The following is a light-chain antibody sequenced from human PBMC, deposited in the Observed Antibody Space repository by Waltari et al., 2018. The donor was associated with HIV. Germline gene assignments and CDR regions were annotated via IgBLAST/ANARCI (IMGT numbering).Light chain of an antibody. CDR3: SSYTRSISVA. V-gene: IGLV2-14*01. CDR1: NDDVGGYHL. CDR2: ADR. Sequence: QSALTQPASVSGSPGQSITITCTGTNDDVGGYHLVSWYQYHSGAAPKLIIFADRARPSGVSSRFSASKSGNTATLTITGLLPDDEADYYCSSYTRSISVAFGGGTRVTV. J-gene: IGLJ2*01.